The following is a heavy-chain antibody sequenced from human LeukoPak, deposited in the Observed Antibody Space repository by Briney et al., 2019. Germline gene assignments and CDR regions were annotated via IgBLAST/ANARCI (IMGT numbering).Heavy chain of an antibody. J-gene: IGHJ4*02. CDR3: ARDGDTVVVPIDY. CDR2: INNDGSST. V-gene: IGHV3-74*01. CDR1: GFTFSSYD. Sequence: GGSLRLSCAASGFTFSSYDMHWVRQAPGKGLEWVSRINNDGSSTKYADFVKGRFTISRDNAKNTLYLQMNSLRADDTAVYYCARDGDTVVVPIDYWGQGTLVTVTS. D-gene: IGHD5-18*01.